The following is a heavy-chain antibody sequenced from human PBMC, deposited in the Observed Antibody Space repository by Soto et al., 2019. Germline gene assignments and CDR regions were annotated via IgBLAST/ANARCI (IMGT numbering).Heavy chain of an antibody. V-gene: IGHV3-30*18. CDR1: GFMFNDYG. Sequence: LRLSCEASGFMFNDYGMHWVRQAPGKGLDWVAVISYDGDNKYYAQSVKGRFIISRDNSKNTLFLHMDSLRHEDTAVYHCVKGDLDTAVVNSPDAFDFWGQGTMVTVSS. D-gene: IGHD5-18*01. J-gene: IGHJ3*01. CDR2: ISYDGDNK. CDR3: VKGDLDTAVVNSPDAFDF.